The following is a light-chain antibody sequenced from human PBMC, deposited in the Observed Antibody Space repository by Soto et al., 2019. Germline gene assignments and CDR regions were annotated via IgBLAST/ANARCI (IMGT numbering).Light chain of an antibody. CDR3: SSYTSSSTLYV. CDR1: SSDVGGYKY. Sequence: QSALTQPASVSGSPGQSITTSCTGTSSDVGGYKYVSWYQQHPGKAPKVMIYDVSNRPSGVSNRFSGSKSGNTASLTISGLQAEDEADYYCSSYTSSSTLYVFGTGTKLTVL. J-gene: IGLJ1*01. V-gene: IGLV2-14*01. CDR2: DVS.